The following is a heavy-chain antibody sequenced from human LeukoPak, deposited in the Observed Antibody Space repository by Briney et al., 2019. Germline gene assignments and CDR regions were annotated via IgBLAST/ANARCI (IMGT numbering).Heavy chain of an antibody. CDR2: ISGSSNAI. CDR1: GFTLGSYS. J-gene: IGHJ4*02. V-gene: IGHV3-48*02. CDR3: ARGTYYNSGSYYNRRDYFDY. D-gene: IGHD3-10*01. Sequence: SGGSLRLSCAASGFTLGSYSMNWVRQTPGKGLEWVSYISGSSNAIYYADSMKGRFTISRDNGKNSLYLQMNSLRDEDTAVYYCARGTYYNSGSYYNRRDYFDYWGQGTQVTVSS.